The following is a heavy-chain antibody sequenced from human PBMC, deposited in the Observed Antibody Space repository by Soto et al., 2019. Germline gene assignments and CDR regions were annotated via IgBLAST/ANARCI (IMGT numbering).Heavy chain of an antibody. J-gene: IGHJ4*02. CDR2: ISDDGSKT. Sequence: GGSLRLSCAGSGVTFRGYAVHWVRPTPGKGRGWVTVISDDGSKTYYADAVKGRFSVSIDDSTNMVFLQMSRLRSEDTAVYHCARAYQLTYCFDDWGPGTPVTVSS. CDR1: GVTFRGYA. V-gene: IGHV3-30*14. CDR3: ARAYQLTYCFDD. D-gene: IGHD3-9*01.